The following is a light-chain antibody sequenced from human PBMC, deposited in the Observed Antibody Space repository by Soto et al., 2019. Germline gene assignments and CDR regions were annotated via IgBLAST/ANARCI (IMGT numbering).Light chain of an antibody. CDR1: SSDVGGYNF. J-gene: IGLJ2*01. Sequence: QSALTQPASVSGSPGQSITISCTGTSSDVGGYNFVSWYQQHPGKAPRLMIFDVDNRPSGVSTHFSGSKSGNTASLTISGLQAEDEADYYCCSYSGSSTVVVFGGGTKLTVL. CDR2: DVD. CDR3: CSYSGSSTVVV. V-gene: IGLV2-14*03.